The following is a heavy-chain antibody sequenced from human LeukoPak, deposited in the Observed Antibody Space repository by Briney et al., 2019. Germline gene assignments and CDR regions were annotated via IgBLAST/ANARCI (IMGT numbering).Heavy chain of an antibody. J-gene: IGHJ3*02. V-gene: IGHV1-46*01. CDR3: ARVQYSSGWYGRAFDI. CDR2: INPSGGST. D-gene: IGHD6-19*01. Sequence: ASVKVPCKASGYTFTSYYMHWVRQAPGQGLEWMGIINPSGGSTSYAQKFQGRVTMTRDTSTSTVYMELSSLRSEDTAVYYCARVQYSSGWYGRAFDIWGQGTMVTVSS. CDR1: GYTFTSYY.